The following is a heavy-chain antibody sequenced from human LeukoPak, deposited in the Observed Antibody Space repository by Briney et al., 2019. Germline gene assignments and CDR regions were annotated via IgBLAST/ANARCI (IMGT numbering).Heavy chain of an antibody. J-gene: IGHJ5*02. D-gene: IGHD6-13*01. CDR1: GFTFDDYA. V-gene: IGHV3-43D*03. Sequence: GGSLRLSCAASGFTFDDYAMHWVRQAPGKGLEWVSLISWDGGSTYYADSVKGRFTISRDNSKNSLYLQMNSLRAEDTALYYCAKDIAAAGYNWFDPWGQGALVTVSS. CDR3: AKDIAAAGYNWFDP. CDR2: ISWDGGST.